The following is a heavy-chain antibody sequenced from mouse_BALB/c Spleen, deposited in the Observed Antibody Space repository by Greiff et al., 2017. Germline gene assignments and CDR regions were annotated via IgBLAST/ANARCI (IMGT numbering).Heavy chain of an antibody. J-gene: IGHJ4*01. V-gene: IGHV5-4*02. D-gene: IGHD1-1*01. CDR3: ARVLYYYGSRPYYAMDY. CDR1: GFTFSDYY. CDR2: ISDGGSYT. Sequence: EVHLVESGGGLVKPGGSLKLSCAASGFTFSDYYMYWVRQTPEKRLEWVATISDGGSYTYYPDSVKGRFTISRDNAKNNLYLQMSSLKSEDTAMYYCARVLYYYGSRPYYAMDYWGQGTSVTVSS.